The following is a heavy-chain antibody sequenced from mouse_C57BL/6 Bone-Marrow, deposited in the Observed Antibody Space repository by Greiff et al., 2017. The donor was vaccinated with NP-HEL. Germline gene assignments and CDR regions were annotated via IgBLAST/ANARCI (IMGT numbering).Heavy chain of an antibody. CDR3: TRGGTTVPHWYFDV. V-gene: IGHV1-5*01. CDR1: GYTFTSYW. J-gene: IGHJ1*03. D-gene: IGHD1-1*01. Sequence: VHVKQSGTVLARPGASVKMSCKTSGYTFTSYWMHWVKQRPGQGLEWIGAIYPGNSDTSYNQKFKGKAKLTAVTSASTAYMELSSLTNEDSAVYYCTRGGTTVPHWYFDVWGTGTTVTVSS. CDR2: IYPGNSDT.